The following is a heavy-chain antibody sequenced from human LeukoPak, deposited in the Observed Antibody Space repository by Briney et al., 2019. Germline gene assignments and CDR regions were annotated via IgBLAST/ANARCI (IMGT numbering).Heavy chain of an antibody. D-gene: IGHD6-13*01. J-gene: IGHJ4*02. V-gene: IGHV3-21*01. CDR2: ISSSSYI. Sequence: GGSLRLSCAASGFTFSSYSMNWVRQAPGKGLEWVSSISSSSYIYYSDSVKGRFPISRDNAKDSLYLQMNSLRAEDTAVYYCASQAYSSSWYYYWGQGTLVTVSS. CDR1: GFTFSSYS. CDR3: ASQAYSSSWYYY.